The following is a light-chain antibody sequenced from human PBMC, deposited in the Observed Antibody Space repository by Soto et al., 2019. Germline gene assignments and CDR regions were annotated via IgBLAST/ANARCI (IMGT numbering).Light chain of an antibody. CDR3: TSYRRTSSLV. J-gene: IGLJ2*01. Sequence: QSVLTQPASVSGSPGQSITISCTGTSSDIGGYNYVSWYQQHPGKVPQLMIYEVSNRPSGVSNRFSGPKSGNTASLTISGLQAEDEADYYCTSYRRTSSLVFGGGTKLNVL. V-gene: IGLV2-14*01. CDR2: EVS. CDR1: SSDIGGYNY.